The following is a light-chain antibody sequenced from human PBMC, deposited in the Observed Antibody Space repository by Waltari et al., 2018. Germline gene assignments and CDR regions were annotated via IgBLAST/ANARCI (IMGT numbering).Light chain of an antibody. Sequence: DIQMTQSPYSLSASVGDRVTLTCRASRDISNFLGWFQQKHWKAPKSLIYGASRLQSGVPSKFSGSGSGTDFTLTITSLQPEDFATYYCQQYHSYPPTFGPGTKVDVK. CDR2: GAS. J-gene: IGKJ3*01. CDR3: QQYHSYPPT. CDR1: RDISNF. V-gene: IGKV1-16*02.